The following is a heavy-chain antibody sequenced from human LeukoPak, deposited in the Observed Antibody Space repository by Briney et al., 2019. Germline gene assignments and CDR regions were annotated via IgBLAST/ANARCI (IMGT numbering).Heavy chain of an antibody. CDR3: ARDYAGGRIWFGEFPADNYFDY. CDR1: GGSISSYY. CDR2: IYYSGST. Sequence: SETLSLTCTVSGGSISSYYWSWIRQPPGKGLEWIGYIYYSGSTNYNPSLKSRVTISVDTSKNQFSLKLSSVTAADTAVYYCARDYAGGRIWFGEFPADNYFDYWGQGTLVTVSS. V-gene: IGHV4-59*01. D-gene: IGHD3-10*01. J-gene: IGHJ4*02.